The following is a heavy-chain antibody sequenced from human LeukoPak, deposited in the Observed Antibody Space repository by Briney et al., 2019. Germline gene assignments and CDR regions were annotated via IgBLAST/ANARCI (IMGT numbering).Heavy chain of an antibody. V-gene: IGHV4-31*03. J-gene: IGHJ5*02. CDR1: GGSISSGGYY. D-gene: IGHD6-6*01. Sequence: SETLSLTCTVSGGSISSGGYYWSWIRQHPGKGLEWIGYIYYSGSTYYNPPLKSRVTISVDTSKNQFSLKLSSVTAADTAVYYCARGGELVREFDPWGQGTLVTVSS. CDR3: ARGGELVREFDP. CDR2: IYYSGST.